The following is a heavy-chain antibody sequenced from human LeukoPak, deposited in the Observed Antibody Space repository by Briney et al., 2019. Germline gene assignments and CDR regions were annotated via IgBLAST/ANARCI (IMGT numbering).Heavy chain of an antibody. CDR3: ARDSAVGSGYHSYYFDY. Sequence: ASVKVSCKASGGTFSSYAISWVRQAPGRGLEWMGGIIPIFGTANYAQKFQGRVTITTDESTSTAYMELSSLRSEDTAVYYCARDSAVGSGYHSYYFDYWGQGTLVTVSS. CDR1: GGTFSSYA. D-gene: IGHD5-12*01. CDR2: IIPIFGTA. J-gene: IGHJ4*02. V-gene: IGHV1-69*05.